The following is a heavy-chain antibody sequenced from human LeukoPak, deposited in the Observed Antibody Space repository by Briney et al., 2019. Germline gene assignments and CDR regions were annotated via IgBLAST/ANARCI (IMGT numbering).Heavy chain of an antibody. D-gene: IGHD3-22*01. CDR1: GFTFSDYD. CDR3: AREGMYYYDSSGSFDY. CDR2: IGATGDT. Sequence: GGSLRLSCAASGFTFSDYDMHWVRQGTGKGLEWVSAIGATGDTYYPGSVKGRFTISRDNAKNTLYLQMNSLRAEDTAVYYCAREGMYYYDSSGSFDYWGQGTLVTVSS. V-gene: IGHV3-13*04. J-gene: IGHJ4*02.